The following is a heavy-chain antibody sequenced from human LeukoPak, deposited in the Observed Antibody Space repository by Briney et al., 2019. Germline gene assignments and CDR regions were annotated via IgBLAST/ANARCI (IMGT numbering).Heavy chain of an antibody. Sequence: PSETLSLTCAVYGGSFSGYYWSWIRQPPGKGLEWIGEINHSGSTNYNPSLKSRVTISVDTSKNQFSLKLSSVTAEDTAVHYCARQYSYGPYYFDYWGQGTLVTVSS. V-gene: IGHV4-34*01. D-gene: IGHD5-18*01. CDR1: GGSFSGYY. J-gene: IGHJ4*02. CDR3: ARQYSYGPYYFDY. CDR2: INHSGST.